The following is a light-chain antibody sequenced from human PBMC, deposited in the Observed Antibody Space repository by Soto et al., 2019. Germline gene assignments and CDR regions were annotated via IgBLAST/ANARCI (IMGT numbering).Light chain of an antibody. J-gene: IGLJ2*01. Sequence: QSALTQPASVSGSPGQSITISCTGTSSDVGGYNFVSWYQHHPGKAPKLMIYDVSNRPSGVSNRFSGSKSGNTASLTISGLQAEDEAEYYCSSYTSSITLVFGGGTKLTVL. V-gene: IGLV2-14*03. CDR3: SSYTSSITLV. CDR1: SSDVGGYNF. CDR2: DVS.